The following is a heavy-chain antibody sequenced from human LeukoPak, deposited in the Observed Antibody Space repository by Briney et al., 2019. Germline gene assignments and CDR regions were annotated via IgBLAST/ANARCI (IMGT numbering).Heavy chain of an antibody. J-gene: IGHJ6*04. CDR2: ISAYNGNT. V-gene: IGHV1-18*04. D-gene: IGHD3-22*01. CDR1: GYTFTSYG. Sequence: GASVKVSCKASGYTFTSYGISSVRQAPGQGLEGMGWISAYNGNTNDAQKLQGRVTMTTHTSTSTAYMELRSLRSDDTAVYYCARDDKAYGMDVWGKGTTVTVSS. CDR3: ARDDKAYGMDV.